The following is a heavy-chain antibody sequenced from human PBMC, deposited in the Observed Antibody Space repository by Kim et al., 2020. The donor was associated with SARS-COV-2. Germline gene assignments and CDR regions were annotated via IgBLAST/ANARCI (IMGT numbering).Heavy chain of an antibody. D-gene: IGHD6-13*01. CDR1: GFILDDYG. CDR2: INWKGGST. V-gene: IGHV3-20*04. CDR3: AREAVIAAGGAVYYYVMDV. Sequence: GGSLRLSCAASGFILDDYGMSWVRQAPGKGLEWISGINWKGGSTGYADSVKGRFTISSDSAKNSLYLQMNSLRVEDTALYYCAREAVIAAGGAVYYYVMDVWGQGTTLTVSS. J-gene: IGHJ6*02.